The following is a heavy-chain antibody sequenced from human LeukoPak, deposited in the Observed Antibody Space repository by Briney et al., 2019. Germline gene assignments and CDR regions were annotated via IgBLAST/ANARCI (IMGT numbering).Heavy chain of an antibody. CDR3: ARVGAVAGTSWFDP. Sequence: ASAKVSCKASGYTFTSYGISWVRQAPGQGLEWMGWISAYNGNTNYAQKLQGRVTMTTDTSTSTAYMELRSLRPDDTAVYYCARVGAVAGTSWFDPWGQGTLVTVSS. J-gene: IGHJ5*02. CDR2: ISAYNGNT. CDR1: GYTFTSYG. V-gene: IGHV1-18*01. D-gene: IGHD6-19*01.